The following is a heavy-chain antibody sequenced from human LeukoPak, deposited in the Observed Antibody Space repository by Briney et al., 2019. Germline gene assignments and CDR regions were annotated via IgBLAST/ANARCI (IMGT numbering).Heavy chain of an antibody. CDR1: GGSSSSYY. J-gene: IGHJ4*02. D-gene: IGHD6-19*01. CDR3: ARLSSGWYPDY. CDR2: IYYSGST. Sequence: PSETLSRTCTVSGGSSSSYYWSWIRQPPGKGLEWIGYIYYSGSTNDNPSLKSRVTISVDTSKNQFPLKLSSVTAADTAVYYCARLSSGWYPDYWGQGTLVTVSS. V-gene: IGHV4-59*08.